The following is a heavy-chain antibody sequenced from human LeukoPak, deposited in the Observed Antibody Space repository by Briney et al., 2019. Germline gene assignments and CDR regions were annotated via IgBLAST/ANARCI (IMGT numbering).Heavy chain of an antibody. V-gene: IGHV4-61*02. CDR1: GASVSDGNFY. CDR3: ARVSNDAARSLDY. D-gene: IGHD6-6*01. CDR2: IYSSEDT. Sequence: SQTLSLTCTVSGASVSDGNFYWSWVRQAAGKGLEWIGRIYSSEDTKYNLSLKSRVTISLYTSKHQLALRLTSVTAPDTAVYYRARVSNDAARSLDYWGQGTLVTVSS. J-gene: IGHJ4*02.